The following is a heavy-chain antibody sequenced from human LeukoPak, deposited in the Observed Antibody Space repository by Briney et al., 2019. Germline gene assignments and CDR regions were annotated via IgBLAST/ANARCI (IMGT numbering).Heavy chain of an antibody. V-gene: IGHV3-33*01. D-gene: IGHD2-2*01. CDR1: GFTFSTYG. Sequence: GGSLRLSCVASGFTFSTYGMHWVRQAPGKGLEWVAIIWFDGSIKYYADSVKGRFTISRDNSKDTLYLQVDSLRAEDTGVYYCARGTGYQPYFDQWGRGTLVTVSS. CDR2: IWFDGSIK. J-gene: IGHJ4*02. CDR3: ARGTGYQPYFDQ.